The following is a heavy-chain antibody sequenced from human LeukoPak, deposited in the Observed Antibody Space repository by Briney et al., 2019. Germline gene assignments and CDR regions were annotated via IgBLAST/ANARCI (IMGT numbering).Heavy chain of an antibody. D-gene: IGHD3-3*01. CDR2: FDPEDGET. J-gene: IGHJ4*02. CDR1: GYTLTELS. V-gene: IGHV1-24*01. CDR3: ARDSVPAVVYGYDPTFEY. Sequence: ASVRVSCKVSGYTLTELSMHWVRQAPGKGLEWMGGFDPEDGETIYAQKFQGRVTMTEDTSTDTAYMELSSLRSEDTAVYYCARDSVPAVVYGYDPTFEYWGQGTLVTVSS.